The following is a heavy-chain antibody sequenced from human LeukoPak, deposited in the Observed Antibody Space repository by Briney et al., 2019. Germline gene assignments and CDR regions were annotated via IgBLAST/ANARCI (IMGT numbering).Heavy chain of an antibody. CDR2: IIPILGIA. CDR1: GGTFSSYA. CDR3: ARGDGYSTNFDY. D-gene: IGHD5-24*01. Sequence: SVKVSCKTSGGTFSSYAISWVRQAPGQGLEWMGRIIPILGIANYAQKFQGRVTITADKSTSTAYMELSSLRSEDTAVYYCARGDGYSTNFDYWGQGTLVTVSS. V-gene: IGHV1-69*04. J-gene: IGHJ4*02.